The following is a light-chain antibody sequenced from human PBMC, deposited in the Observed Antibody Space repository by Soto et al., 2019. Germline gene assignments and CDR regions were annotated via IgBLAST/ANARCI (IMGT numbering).Light chain of an antibody. CDR3: QHRSNWPPT. Sequence: EIVLTQSPSTLCLSPGERATLSCRASQSVDSYLAWYQQKVCQAPKLLIYDASNRATGIPARFSGSGSGTDFTLTISRLEPEDFAVYYCQHRSNWPPTFGQGTKVDIK. V-gene: IGKV3-11*01. CDR2: DAS. CDR1: QSVDSY. J-gene: IGKJ1*01.